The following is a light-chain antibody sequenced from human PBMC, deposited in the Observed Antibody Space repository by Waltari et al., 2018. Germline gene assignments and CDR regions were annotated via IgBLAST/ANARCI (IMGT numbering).Light chain of an antibody. CDR2: DVN. Sequence: QSALTQTATGSGSPGQSITISCSGTSSDIGTYYLFSWYGRHPGKAPTPIIYDVNKRPSGVSIRFSGSKSGSTAFLTISGLQTADEADYYCCSYAGSAVSVFGGGTKVTVL. CDR3: CSYAGSAVSV. J-gene: IGLJ3*02. V-gene: IGLV2-23*02. CDR1: SSDIGTYYL.